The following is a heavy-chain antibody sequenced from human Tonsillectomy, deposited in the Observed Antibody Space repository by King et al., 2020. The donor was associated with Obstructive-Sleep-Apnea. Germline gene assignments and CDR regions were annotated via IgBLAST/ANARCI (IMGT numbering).Heavy chain of an antibody. CDR3: ARAYTTTWREEGLDY. CDR2: INPNSGGT. CDR1: GYTFTDYY. V-gene: IGHV1-2*02. D-gene: IGHD6-13*01. J-gene: IGHJ4*02. Sequence: VQLVQSGAEVKKPGASVKVSCKASGYTFTDYYIHWVRQAPGQGLEWMGWINPNSGGTHYGQKFQGRVTMTRDTSITTAYMDLSRLRSDDTAVYYCARAYTTTWREEGLDYWGQGTLVTVSS.